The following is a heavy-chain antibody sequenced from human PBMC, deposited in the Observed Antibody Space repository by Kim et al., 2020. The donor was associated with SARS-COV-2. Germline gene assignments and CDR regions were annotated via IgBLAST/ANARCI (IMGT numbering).Heavy chain of an antibody. V-gene: IGHV3-23*01. D-gene: IGHD6-6*01. J-gene: IGHJ4*02. CDR3: AKDKAARRSFDY. Sequence: YYADSVKGRFTISRDNSKNTLYLQMKSLRAEDTAVYYCAKDKAARRSFDYWGQGTLVTVSS.